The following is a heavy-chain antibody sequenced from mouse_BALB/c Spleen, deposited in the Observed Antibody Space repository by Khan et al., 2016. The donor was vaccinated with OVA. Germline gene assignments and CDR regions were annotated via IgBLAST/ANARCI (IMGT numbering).Heavy chain of an antibody. CDR3: TRHGYVAWFTY. D-gene: IGHD2-2*01. CDR2: IDPFSGGT. CDR1: GYSFTTYY. V-gene: IGHV1S135*01. Sequence: EVQLQESGPELMKPGASVKISCKASGYSFTTYYIHWVMQSHGKSLEWIGYIDPFSGGTTYNQKFKGKATLTVDKSSSTAYINLSNLTSEDSAVYYCTRHGYVAWFTYLGKGTLETGSA. J-gene: IGHJ3*01.